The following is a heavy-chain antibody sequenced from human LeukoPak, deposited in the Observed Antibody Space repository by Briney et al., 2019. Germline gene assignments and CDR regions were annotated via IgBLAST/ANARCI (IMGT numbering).Heavy chain of an antibody. J-gene: IGHJ6*02. V-gene: IGHV1-8*01. CDR2: MSPNSGNT. Sequence: ASVKVSCKASGYTFTSYDINWMRQATGQGLEWMGWMSPNSGNTGYAQKLQGRVTMTTDTSTSTAYMELRSLRSDDTAVYYCARVTARLYYYYGMDVWGQGTTVTVSS. CDR3: ARVTARLYYYYGMDV. CDR1: GYTFTSYD.